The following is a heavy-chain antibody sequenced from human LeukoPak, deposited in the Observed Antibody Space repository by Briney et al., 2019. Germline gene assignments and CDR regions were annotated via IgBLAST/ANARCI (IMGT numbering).Heavy chain of an antibody. D-gene: IGHD3-9*01. CDR2: ISYDGSNK. Sequence: GRSLRLSCAATGFTFSSYGMHWVRQAPGKGLEWVAVISYDGSNKYYADSVKGRFTISRDNSKNTLYLQMNSLRAEDTAVYYCANSYYDILTGYYSEITYWSQGTLGTVSS. CDR3: ANSYYDILTGYYSEITY. CDR1: GFTFSSYG. J-gene: IGHJ4*02. V-gene: IGHV3-30*18.